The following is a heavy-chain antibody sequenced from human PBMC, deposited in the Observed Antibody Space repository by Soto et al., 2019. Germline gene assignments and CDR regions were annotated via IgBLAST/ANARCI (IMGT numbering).Heavy chain of an antibody. V-gene: IGHV1-46*01. D-gene: IGHD3-16*01. CDR1: GYTFTSYY. CDR3: ASSTFYYYYGMDV. CDR2: INPSGGST. J-gene: IGHJ6*02. Sequence: ASVKVSCKASGYTFTSYYMHWVRQAPGQGLEWMGIINPSGGSTSYAQKFQGRVTMTRDTSTSTVYMELSSLRAEDTAVYYCASSTFYYYYGMDVWGQGTTVTVSS.